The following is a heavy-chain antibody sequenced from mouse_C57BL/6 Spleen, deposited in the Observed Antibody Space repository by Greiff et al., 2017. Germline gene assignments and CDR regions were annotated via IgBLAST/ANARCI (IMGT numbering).Heavy chain of an antibody. V-gene: IGHV1-54*01. Sequence: QVQLQQSGAELVRPGTSVKVSCKASGYAFTNYLIEWVKQRPGQGLEWIGVINPGSGGTNYNEKFQGKATLTADKSSSTAYMQLSSLTSEDSAVYFCARSDYGSSLFAYWGQGTLVTVSA. CDR2: INPGSGGT. J-gene: IGHJ3*01. CDR3: ARSDYGSSLFAY. CDR1: GYAFTNYL. D-gene: IGHD1-1*01.